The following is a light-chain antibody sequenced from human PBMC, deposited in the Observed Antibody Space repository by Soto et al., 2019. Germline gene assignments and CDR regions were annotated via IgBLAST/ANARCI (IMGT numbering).Light chain of an antibody. Sequence: DIVLTQSPATLSLSPGEGATLSCRASQSVSSFLAWYQQKPGQAPRLLIYDASNTATGIPARFSGSGSGTDFTLTISSLEPEDFAVYYCQQRSNWPITFGQGTRLEIK. V-gene: IGKV3-11*01. CDR2: DAS. J-gene: IGKJ5*01. CDR3: QQRSNWPIT. CDR1: QSVSSF.